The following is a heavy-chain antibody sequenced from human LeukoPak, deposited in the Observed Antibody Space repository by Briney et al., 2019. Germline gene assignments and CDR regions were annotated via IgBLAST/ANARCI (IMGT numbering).Heavy chain of an antibody. J-gene: IGHJ4*02. CDR1: GGSISSGDYY. D-gene: IGHD2-2*01. CDR2: IYYSGST. V-gene: IGHV4-30-4*08. Sequence: PSETLSLTCTVSGGSISSGDYYWSWIRQPPGKGLEWIGYIYYSGSTYYNPSLKSRVTISVDTSKNQFSLKLSSVTAADTAVYYCARGVWSSTHFDYWGQGTLVTVSS. CDR3: ARGVWSSTHFDY.